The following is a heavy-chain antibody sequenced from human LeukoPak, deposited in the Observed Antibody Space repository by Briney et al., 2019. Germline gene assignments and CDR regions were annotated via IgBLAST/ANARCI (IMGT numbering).Heavy chain of an antibody. D-gene: IGHD1-1*01. CDR3: ARDYKWGQALDY. J-gene: IGHJ4*02. CDR2: IKQDGTEK. CDR1: GFTFSSYW. Sequence: GGSLRLSCVASGFTFSSYWMSWVRQAPGEGLEWVANIKQDGTEKNYVDSVKGRFTISRDNSKNTLYLQMNSLRAEDTAVYYCARDYKWGQALDYWGQGTLVTVSS. V-gene: IGHV3-7*01.